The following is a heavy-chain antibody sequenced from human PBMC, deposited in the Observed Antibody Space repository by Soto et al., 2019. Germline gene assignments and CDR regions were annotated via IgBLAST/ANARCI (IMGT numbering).Heavy chain of an antibody. D-gene: IGHD6-6*01. CDR3: ARESISPRENSFDP. Sequence: ASVKVSCKASGYTFTSYGISWVRQAPGQRLEWMGWINAGNGNTKYSQNFQGRVTFTRDTSASTAYMELSSLRSEDTAVYYYARESISPRENSFDPWGQGSLVTVSS. J-gene: IGHJ5*02. CDR2: INAGNGNT. V-gene: IGHV1-3*01. CDR1: GYTFTSYG.